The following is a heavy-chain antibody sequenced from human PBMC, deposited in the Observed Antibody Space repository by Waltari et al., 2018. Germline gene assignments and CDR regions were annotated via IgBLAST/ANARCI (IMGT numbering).Heavy chain of an antibody. CDR3: ARSWYGSGYYRLHPRFDY. D-gene: IGHD3-22*01. V-gene: IGHV4-34*01. CDR1: GGSFSGYY. CDR2: INHSGST. Sequence: QVQLQQWGAGLLKPSETLSLTCAVYGGSFSGYYWSWIRQPPGKGLEWIGEINHSGSTNYNPSLKSRVTISVDTSKNQFSLKLSSVTAADTAVYYCARSWYGSGYYRLHPRFDYWGQGTLVTVSS. J-gene: IGHJ4*02.